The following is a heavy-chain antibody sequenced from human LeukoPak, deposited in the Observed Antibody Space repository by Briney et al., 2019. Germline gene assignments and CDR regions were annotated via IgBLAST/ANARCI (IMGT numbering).Heavy chain of an antibody. Sequence: ASVKVSCKASGYTFTGYYMHWVRQAPGQGLECMGWINPNSGVTNYAQKFQGRVTMTRDTSISTAYMEVSRLISDDTAVYYCALGAPIPYSSSWNYWGQGTLVTVSS. V-gene: IGHV1-2*02. J-gene: IGHJ4*02. D-gene: IGHD6-13*01. CDR1: GYTFTGYY. CDR3: ALGAPIPYSSSWNY. CDR2: INPNSGVT.